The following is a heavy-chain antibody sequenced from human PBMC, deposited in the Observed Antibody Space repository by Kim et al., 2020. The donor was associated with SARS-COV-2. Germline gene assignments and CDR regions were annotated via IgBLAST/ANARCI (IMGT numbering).Heavy chain of an antibody. CDR1: GFASSSYW. CDR2: ITNDGTST. CDR3: ARGHSHAFDL. J-gene: IGHJ3*01. D-gene: IGHD5-18*01. Sequence: GGSLRLSCEASGFASSSYWMHWVRQPPGKGLVWVSRITNDGTSTTNADSVKGRFTISRDNAKNTLYLQMNSLRAEDTAVYYCARGHSHAFDLWGPGT. V-gene: IGHV3-74*01.